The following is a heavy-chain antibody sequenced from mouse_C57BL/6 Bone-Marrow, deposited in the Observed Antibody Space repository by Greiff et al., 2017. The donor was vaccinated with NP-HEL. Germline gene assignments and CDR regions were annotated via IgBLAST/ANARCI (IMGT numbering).Heavy chain of an antibody. Sequence: QVQLKESGPGLVQPSQSLSITCTVSGFSLTSYGVHWVRQSPGKGLEWLGVIWSGGSTDYNAAFISRLSISKDNSKSQVFFKMNSLQADDTAIYYCARIGVLYYDYDVGDCAMDYWGQGTSVTVSS. J-gene: IGHJ4*01. V-gene: IGHV2-2*01. CDR3: ARIGVLYYDYDVGDCAMDY. CDR1: GFSLTSYG. D-gene: IGHD2-4*01. CDR2: IWSGGST.